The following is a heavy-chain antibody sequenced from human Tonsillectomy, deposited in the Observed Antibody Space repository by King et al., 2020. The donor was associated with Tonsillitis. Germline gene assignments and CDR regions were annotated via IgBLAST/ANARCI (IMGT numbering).Heavy chain of an antibody. V-gene: IGHV3-23*04. CDR2: ISGSGGST. J-gene: IGHJ4*02. Sequence: VQLVESGGGLVQPGGSLRLSCAASGFTFSSSAMAWVRQAPGKGLEWVSGISGSGGSTYYADSVKGRFTISRDNSKNTMYLQMNILGAEDTARYYCAKVVSKAMVYYFDYWGQGTLVTVSS. CDR3: AKVVSKAMVYYFDY. D-gene: IGHD5-18*01. CDR1: GFTFSSSA.